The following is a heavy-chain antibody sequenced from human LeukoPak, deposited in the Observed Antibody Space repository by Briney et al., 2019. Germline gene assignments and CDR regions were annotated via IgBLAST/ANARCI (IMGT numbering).Heavy chain of an antibody. CDR1: AGSGDDYY. J-gene: IGHJ5*02. CDR3: ARGRDRSKAGDL. CDR2: ILLHGIF. D-gene: IGHD5-24*01. V-gene: IGHV4-34*01. Sequence: PSESLSLTWDVYAGSGDDYYCGWTRQPPGKGRECIGEILLHGIFYYNSSLMSRVTISIDTSKSRFSLRLTSVTAADTAFYYCARGRDRSKAGDLWGQGSLVTVSS.